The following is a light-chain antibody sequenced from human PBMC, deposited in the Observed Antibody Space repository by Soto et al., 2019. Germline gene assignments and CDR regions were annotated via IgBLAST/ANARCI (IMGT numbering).Light chain of an antibody. CDR3: QQFNNWPVT. CDR2: DAS. CDR1: QAISSA. V-gene: IGKV1D-13*01. J-gene: IGKJ3*01. Sequence: AIPLTQSPFSLSASVGDRVTITCRASQAISSALAWYQQKPGKPPKLLIYDASTLQSGVPSRFSGTASGTDFTLTINSLQPEDFATYYCQQFNNWPVTFGPGTKVDIK.